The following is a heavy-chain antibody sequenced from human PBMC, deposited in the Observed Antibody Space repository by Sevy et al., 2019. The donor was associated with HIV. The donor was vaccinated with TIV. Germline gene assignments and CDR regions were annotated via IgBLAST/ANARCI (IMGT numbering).Heavy chain of an antibody. CDR2: IIPIFGTA. V-gene: IGHV1-69*13. CDR1: GGTFSSYA. Sequence: ASVKVSCKASGGTFSSYAISWVRQAPGQGLEWMGGIIPIFGTANYAQKFQGRVTITADESTSTAYMELSSLRSEDTAVYYCAREARDGYNLGLFDYWGQGTLVTVSS. D-gene: IGHD5-12*01. J-gene: IGHJ4*02. CDR3: AREARDGYNLGLFDY.